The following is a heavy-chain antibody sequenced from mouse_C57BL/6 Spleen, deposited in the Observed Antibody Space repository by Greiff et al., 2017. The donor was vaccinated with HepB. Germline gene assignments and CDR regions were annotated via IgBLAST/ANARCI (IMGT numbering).Heavy chain of an antibody. CDR1: GYTFNSYW. J-gene: IGHJ4*01. D-gene: IGHD1-1*01. CDR2: IYPGSGST. Sequence: VQLQQPGAELVKPGASVKMSCKASGYTFNSYWITWVKQRPGQGLEWIGDIYPGSGSTNDNEKFKSKPTLTVDTSSITAYMQLSSLKSEDAAVYYCARRAYGSEAMDYWGQGTSVTVSS. CDR3: ARRAYGSEAMDY. V-gene: IGHV1-55*01.